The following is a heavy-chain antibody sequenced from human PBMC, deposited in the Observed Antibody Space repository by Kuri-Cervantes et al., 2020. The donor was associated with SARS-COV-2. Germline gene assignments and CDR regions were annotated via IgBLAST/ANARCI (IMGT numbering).Heavy chain of an antibody. J-gene: IGHJ4*02. Sequence: GESLKISCAASGFTVSSNYMSWVRQAPGKGLEWVSVIYSGGSTYYADSVKGRFTISRHNSKNTLYLQMNSLRAEDTAVYYCAKRGRGESGSYSLDSWGQGTLVTVSS. CDR2: IYSGGST. V-gene: IGHV3-53*04. CDR3: AKRGRGESGSYSLDS. D-gene: IGHD3-10*01. CDR1: GFTVSSNY.